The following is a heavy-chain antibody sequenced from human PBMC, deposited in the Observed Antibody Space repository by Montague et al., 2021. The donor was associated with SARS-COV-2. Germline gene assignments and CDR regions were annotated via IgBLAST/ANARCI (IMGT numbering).Heavy chain of an antibody. D-gene: IGHD1-14*01. CDR1: GGSFSGYY. Sequence: SETLSLTCAVYGGSFSGYYWSWIRQPPGKGLEWIGEINHSGSTNYNPSLKSRVTISVDTSKNQFSLKLSSVTAADTAVYYCARSKPVNSFYYYYGMDVWGQGTTVTVSS. CDR3: ARSKPVNSFYYYYGMDV. CDR2: INHSGST. J-gene: IGHJ6*02. V-gene: IGHV4-34*01.